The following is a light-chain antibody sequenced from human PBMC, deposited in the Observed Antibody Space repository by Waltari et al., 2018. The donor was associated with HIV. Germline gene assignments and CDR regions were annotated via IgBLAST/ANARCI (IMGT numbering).Light chain of an antibody. V-gene: IGLV1-40*01. CDR3: QSYDSSLSGGDVV. CDR1: SSNIGAGYV. J-gene: IGLJ2*01. Sequence: QSVLTQPPSVSGAPGQRVTISCTGSSSNIGAGYVVHWSQHLPGTAPKLLIYGNSNRPSGVPDRFSGSKSGTSASLAITGLQAEDEADDYCQSYDSSLSGGDVVFGGGTKLTVL. CDR2: GNS.